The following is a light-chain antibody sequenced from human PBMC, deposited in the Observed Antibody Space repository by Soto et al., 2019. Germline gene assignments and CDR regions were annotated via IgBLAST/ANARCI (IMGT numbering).Light chain of an antibody. CDR1: QSVSSDY. V-gene: IGKV3-20*01. Sequence: EIVLTQSPGTLSLSPGERATLSCRASQSVSSDYLAWYQQRPDQAPRLLIYATSSRANGIPDRFSGSGSGTDFTLTIGRLDPEDFAVYYCQQYGSSRTFGQGTKLEIK. J-gene: IGKJ2*01. CDR3: QQYGSSRT. CDR2: ATS.